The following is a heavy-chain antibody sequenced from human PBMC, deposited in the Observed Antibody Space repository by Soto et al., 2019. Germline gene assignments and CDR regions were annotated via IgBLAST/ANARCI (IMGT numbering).Heavy chain of an antibody. J-gene: IGHJ5*01. CDR3: VRCVPWLDS. V-gene: IGHV1-8*01. CDR1: GYIFTNYD. CDR2: MNPDSGDT. Sequence: QVQLVQSGAEVRKPGASVKVSCKASGYIFTNYDINWVRQATGQGLEWMGWMNPDSGDTGYALKFQGRVALTTDRSTSTVYMDLRSLQSDDTAVYYCVRCVPWLDSWGQGTLVTVSS.